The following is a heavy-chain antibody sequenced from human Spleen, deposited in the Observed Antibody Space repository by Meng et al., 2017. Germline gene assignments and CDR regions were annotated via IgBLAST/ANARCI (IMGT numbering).Heavy chain of an antibody. J-gene: IGHJ6*02. CDR1: GGSIGGYY. CDR2: IYYSGST. V-gene: IGHV4-59*12. Sequence: SETLSLTCTVSGGSIGGYYWSWIRQPPGKGLEWIGYIYYSGSTNYNPSLKSRVTMSVDTSKKQFSLKLSSVTAADTAVYYCARDMNYDPLTGQYYYYGMDVWGQGTTVTVSS. D-gene: IGHD3-9*01. CDR3: ARDMNYDPLTGQYYYYGMDV.